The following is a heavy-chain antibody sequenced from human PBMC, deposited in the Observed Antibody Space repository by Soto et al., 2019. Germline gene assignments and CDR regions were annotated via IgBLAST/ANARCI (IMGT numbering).Heavy chain of an antibody. CDR2: IYYSGST. V-gene: IGHV4-31*03. J-gene: IGHJ5*02. Sequence: QVQLQESGPGLVKPSLTLSLTCTVSGGSISRGGFFWSWIRQHPVKGLEWIGYIYYSGSTDYNPSLKSRVTISLDTSKNQFSLELTSVTAADTAVYYCARGKGWFDPWGQGTLVTVSS. CDR3: ARGKGWFDP. CDR1: GGSISRGGFF.